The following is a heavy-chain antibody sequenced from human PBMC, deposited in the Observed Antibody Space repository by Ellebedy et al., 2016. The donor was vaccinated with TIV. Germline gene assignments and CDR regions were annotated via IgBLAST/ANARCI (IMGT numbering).Heavy chain of an antibody. CDR1: GGSFSGYY. D-gene: IGHD3-3*01. J-gene: IGHJ6*03. Sequence: SETLSLXXAVYGGSFSGYYWSWIRQPPGKGLEWIGEINHSGSTNYNPSLKSRVTISVDTSKNQFSLKLSSVTAADTAVYYCARGHRRGRFLESHYYMDVWGKGTTVTVSS. V-gene: IGHV4-34*01. CDR3: ARGHRRGRFLESHYYMDV. CDR2: INHSGST.